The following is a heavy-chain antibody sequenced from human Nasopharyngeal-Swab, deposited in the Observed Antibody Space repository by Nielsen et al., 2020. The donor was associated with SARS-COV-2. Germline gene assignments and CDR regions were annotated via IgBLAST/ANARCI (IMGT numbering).Heavy chain of an antibody. V-gene: IGHV3-9*01. CDR3: AKDIGGAKDY. Sequence: GGSLRLSCAASGFTFDDYAMHWVRQAPGKGLEWVSGISWNSGSIGYADSVKGRFTISRDNAKNSLYLQMNSLRAEDTALYYCAKDIGGAKDYWGQGTLVTVSS. CDR1: GFTFDDYA. D-gene: IGHD3-10*01. CDR2: ISWNSGSI. J-gene: IGHJ4*02.